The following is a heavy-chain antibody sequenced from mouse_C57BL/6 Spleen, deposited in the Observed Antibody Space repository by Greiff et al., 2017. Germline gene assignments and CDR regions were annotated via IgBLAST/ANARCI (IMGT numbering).Heavy chain of an antibody. V-gene: IGHV1-39*01. Sequence: EVKLQQSGPELVKPGASVKISCKASGYSFTDYNMNWVKQSNGKSLEWIGVINPNYGTTSYNQKFKGKATLTVDQSSSTAYMQLNSLTSEDSAVYYCAKGYGYDEGAWFAYWGQGTLVTVSA. CDR2: INPNYGTT. CDR1: GYSFTDYN. J-gene: IGHJ3*01. D-gene: IGHD2-2*01. CDR3: AKGYGYDEGAWFAY.